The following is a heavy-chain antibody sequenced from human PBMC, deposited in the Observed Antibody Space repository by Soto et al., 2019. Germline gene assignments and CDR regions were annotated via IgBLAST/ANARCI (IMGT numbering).Heavy chain of an antibody. CDR2: ISYDGSNK. CDR3: AKDLEISIAAAHYGKAV. V-gene: IGHV3-30*18. Sequence: PGGARRLSCAASGFTFSSYGVLWVRQAPGKGLEWVVVISYDGSNKYYADSVKGRFTISRDNSKNTLYLQMNSLRAEDTAVYYCAKDLEISIAAAHYGKAVWGQGTTVPFSS. CDR1: GFTFSSYG. J-gene: IGHJ6*02. D-gene: IGHD6-13*01.